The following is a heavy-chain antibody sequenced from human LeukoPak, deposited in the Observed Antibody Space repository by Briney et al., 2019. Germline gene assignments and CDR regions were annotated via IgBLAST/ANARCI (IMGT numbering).Heavy chain of an antibody. D-gene: IGHD5-18*01. J-gene: IGHJ6*02. V-gene: IGHV3-9*01. Sequence: GRSLRLSCAASGFTFDDYAMYWVRQAPGKGLEWVSGISLNSGTIGYADSVKGRFTISRDNAKNFLYLQMNSLRGEDTALYYCAKGIQAGYSYGMDVWGQGTMVTVSS. CDR2: ISLNSGTI. CDR3: AKGIQAGYSYGMDV. CDR1: GFTFDDYA.